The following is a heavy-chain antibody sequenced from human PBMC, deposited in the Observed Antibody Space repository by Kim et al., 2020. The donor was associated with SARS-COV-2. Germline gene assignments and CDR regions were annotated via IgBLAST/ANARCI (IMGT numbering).Heavy chain of an antibody. CDR3: TRDSHYDSSGYSIPDYYYYGMDV. V-gene: IGHV3-49*04. J-gene: IGHJ6*02. CDR1: GFTFGDYA. CDR2: IRSKAYGGTT. D-gene: IGHD3-22*01. Sequence: GGSLRLSCTASGFTFGDYAMSWVRQAPGKRLEWVGFIRSKAYGGTTEYAASVKGRFTISRDDSKSIAYLQMNSLKTEDTAVYYCTRDSHYDSSGYSIPDYYYYGMDVWGQGTTVTVSS.